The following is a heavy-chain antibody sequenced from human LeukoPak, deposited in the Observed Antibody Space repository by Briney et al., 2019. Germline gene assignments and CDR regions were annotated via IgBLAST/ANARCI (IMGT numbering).Heavy chain of an antibody. V-gene: IGHV1-46*01. CDR2: INPSGGST. J-gene: IGHJ5*02. D-gene: IGHD3-22*01. CDR3: ARGLDSSGYYAP. CDR1: GYTFTSYG. Sequence: ASVKVSCKASGYTFTSYGISWVRQAPGQGLEWVGIINPSGGSTNYAQKFQGRVTMTRDTSTSTVYMELSSLRSEDTAVYYCARGLDSSGYYAPWGQGTLVTVSS.